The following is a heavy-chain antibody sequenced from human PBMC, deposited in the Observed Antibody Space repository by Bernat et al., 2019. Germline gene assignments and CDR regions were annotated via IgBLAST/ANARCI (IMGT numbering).Heavy chain of an antibody. CDR3: AKDSPKYGDYAYGMDV. D-gene: IGHD4-17*01. Sequence: QVQLVESGGGVVQPGRSLRLSCAASGFTFSSYAMHWVRQAPGKGLEWVAVISYDGSNKYYADSVKGRFTISRDNSKNTLYLQMNSLRAEDTAVYYCAKDSPKYGDYAYGMDVWGQGTTVTVSS. J-gene: IGHJ6*02. CDR2: ISYDGSNK. V-gene: IGHV3-30*04. CDR1: GFTFSSYA.